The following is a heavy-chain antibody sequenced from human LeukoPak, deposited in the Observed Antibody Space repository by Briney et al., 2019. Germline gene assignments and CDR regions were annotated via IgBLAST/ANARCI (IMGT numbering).Heavy chain of an antibody. CDR2: IRSKIYGGTT. Sequence: GRSLRLSCTASGFTFDNYAMSWFRQAPGKGLEWVGFIRSKIYGGTTEYAAFVKGRFTISRDDSKSMAYLQMTSLKSDDTAVYYCVRYSGDADYWGQGTLVAVSS. V-gene: IGHV3-49*03. CDR3: VRYSGDADY. J-gene: IGHJ4*02. CDR1: GFTFDNYA. D-gene: IGHD5-12*01.